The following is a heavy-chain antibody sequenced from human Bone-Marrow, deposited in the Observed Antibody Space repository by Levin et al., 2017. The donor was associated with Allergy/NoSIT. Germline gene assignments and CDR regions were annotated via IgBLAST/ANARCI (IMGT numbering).Heavy chain of an antibody. CDR1: GDSVDSASNS. Sequence: ASQTLSLTCTVSGDSVDSASNSWSWIRQSPGRGLEWIGFIFLSGNTDYNPSLKSRVNISVDTSTNQFSLELHSVTAAATAVYYCARIRLQRGRGNWFDPWGQGTLVTVAS. J-gene: IGHJ5*02. CDR3: ARIRLQRGRGNWFDP. V-gene: IGHV4-61*01. CDR2: IFLSGNT. D-gene: IGHD4-11*01.